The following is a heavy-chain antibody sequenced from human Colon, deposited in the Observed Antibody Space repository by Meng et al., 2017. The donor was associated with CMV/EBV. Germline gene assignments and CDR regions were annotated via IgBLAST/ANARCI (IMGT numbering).Heavy chain of an antibody. V-gene: IGHV1-2*02. J-gene: IGHJ1*01. Sequence: VQLVQSGAEVRMSGASVKVSCKAPGYSFTGYYIHWVRQAPGQGLEWMGWMDPTTGRTDYAQKFQGTVTMTRDTSISTAYLELSRLTSDDTAVYYCASHSSYVWGSHHWGQGTLVTVSS. D-gene: IGHD3-16*01. CDR3: ASHSSYVWGSHH. CDR2: MDPTTGRT. CDR1: GYSFTGYY.